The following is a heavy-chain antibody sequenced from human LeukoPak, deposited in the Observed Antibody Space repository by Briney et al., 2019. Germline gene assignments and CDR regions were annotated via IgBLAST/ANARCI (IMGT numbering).Heavy chain of an antibody. Sequence: PGGSLRLSCAASGFTFSNYEMNWVRQAPGKGLEWLSYISSIGGIIYYADSVKGRFTISREHAKNSLYLQMKSLRAEDTAVYYCTRDLSTSDGYQDAFDIWGQGTMVTVSS. CDR3: TRDLSTSDGYQDAFDI. V-gene: IGHV3-48*03. CDR1: GFTFSNYE. J-gene: IGHJ3*02. D-gene: IGHD3-16*02. CDR2: ISSIGGII.